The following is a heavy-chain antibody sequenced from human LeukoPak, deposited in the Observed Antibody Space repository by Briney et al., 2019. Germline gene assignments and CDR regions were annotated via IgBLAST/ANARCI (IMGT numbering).Heavy chain of an antibody. V-gene: IGHV3-23*01. CDR2: IGGSGDT. Sequence: GGSLRLSCAASGFTFTNLAVGWVRQAPGSALEWVSRIGGSGDTYYADFVKGRFTISRDISKNTLYLQLSSLRADDTAVYYCAKDGSGWSYDSWGQGTPVTVSS. J-gene: IGHJ5*01. CDR3: AKDGSGWSYDS. CDR1: GFTFTNLA. D-gene: IGHD3-10*01.